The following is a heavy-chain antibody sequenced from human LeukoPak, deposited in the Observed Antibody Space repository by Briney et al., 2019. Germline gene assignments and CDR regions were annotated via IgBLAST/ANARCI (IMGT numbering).Heavy chain of an antibody. CDR1: GGSISDAAYY. V-gene: IGHV4-30-4*01. Sequence: PQTLSLTCTVSGGSISDAAYYWSWIRQHPGEGLEWIGYVFYSGSTSYNPSLKSRVTISVDTSKNQFSLKLSSVTAADTAVYYCARRYYDFWSGYIGDAFDIWGQGTMVTVSS. CDR2: VFYSGST. J-gene: IGHJ3*02. CDR3: ARRYYDFWSGYIGDAFDI. D-gene: IGHD3-3*01.